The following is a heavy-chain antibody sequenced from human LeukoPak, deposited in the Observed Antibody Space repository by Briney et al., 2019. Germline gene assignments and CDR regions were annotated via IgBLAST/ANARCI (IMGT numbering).Heavy chain of an antibody. CDR2: ISAYNGNT. Sequence: ASVKVSCKASGYTFTSYGISWVRQAPGQGLEWMGWISAYNGNTNYAQKLQGRVTMTTDTSTSTAYMELRSLRSDDTAVYYCARGLGYYGSGSYRALGYWGQGTLVTVSS. V-gene: IGHV1-18*01. CDR1: GYTFTSYG. D-gene: IGHD3-10*01. J-gene: IGHJ4*02. CDR3: ARGLGYYGSGSYRALGY.